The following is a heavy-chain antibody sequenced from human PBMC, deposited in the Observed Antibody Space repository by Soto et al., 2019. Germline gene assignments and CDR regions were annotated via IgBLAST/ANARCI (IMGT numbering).Heavy chain of an antibody. J-gene: IGHJ4*02. V-gene: IGHV4-4*02. CDR2: IYYTGRT. CDR3: AGGDGYRISDY. D-gene: IGHD2-21*01. Sequence: PSETLSLTCAVSGGSISSSNWWSWVRQPPGKGLEWIGEIYYTGRTNYNPSLKSRVTISMDSSKNQFSLKMSSVTTADTALYYCAGGDGYRISDYWGQGTRVTVSS. CDR1: GGSISSSNW.